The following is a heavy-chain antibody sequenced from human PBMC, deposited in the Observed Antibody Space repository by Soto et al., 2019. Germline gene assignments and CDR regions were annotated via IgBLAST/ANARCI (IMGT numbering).Heavy chain of an antibody. CDR1: GYTFTSYG. V-gene: IGHV1-18*01. J-gene: IGHJ5*02. D-gene: IGHD6-19*01. CDR2: ISAYNGNT. CDR3: ARGPRSIAVAGTFDP. Sequence: ASVKVSCKASGYTFTSYGISWVRQAPGQGLEWMGWISAYNGNTNYAQKLQGRVTMTTDTSTSTAYMELRSLRSGDTAVYYCARGPRSIAVAGTFDPWGQGTLVTVSS.